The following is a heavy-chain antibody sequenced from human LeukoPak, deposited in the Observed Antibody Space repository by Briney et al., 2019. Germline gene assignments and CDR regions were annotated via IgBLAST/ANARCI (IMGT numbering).Heavy chain of an antibody. Sequence: ASVKVSCKAFGYTFTSNYMHWVRQALGQGPEWMGVISPSGGSTTYAQKFQGRVTLIRDMSTSTDYLELSSLRSEDTAVYYCARDNSVRDEAWWFNPWGQGTLVTVSS. CDR1: GYTFTSNY. CDR3: ARDNSVRDEAWWFNP. V-gene: IGHV1-46*01. D-gene: IGHD5-24*01. J-gene: IGHJ5*02. CDR2: ISPSGGST.